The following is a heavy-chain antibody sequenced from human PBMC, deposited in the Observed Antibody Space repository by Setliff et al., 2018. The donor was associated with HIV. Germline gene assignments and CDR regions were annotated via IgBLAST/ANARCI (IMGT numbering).Heavy chain of an antibody. D-gene: IGHD3-22*01. CDR3: ARHAPSVDDYDSTNSGAEDAFDI. J-gene: IGHJ3*02. CDR1: GGSVSSDTNY. V-gene: IGHV4-39*01. CDR2: LFYSEIT. Sequence: PSQTLSLTCTVSGGSVSSDTNYWDWIRQPPGKGLEWIGSLFYSEITYYTPSLKRRLTIAVDTSKNQFSLKLTSVSAADTAVYYCARHAPSVDDYDSTNSGAEDAFDIWGQGTMVTVSS.